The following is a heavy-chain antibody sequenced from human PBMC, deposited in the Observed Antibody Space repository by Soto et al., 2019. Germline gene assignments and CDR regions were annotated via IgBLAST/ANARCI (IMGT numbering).Heavy chain of an antibody. J-gene: IGHJ4*02. CDR2: INQHGTEN. Sequence: EVQLVESGGDLVPPGGSLRLSCVASGFNFSNYWMTWARQAPGNGLEWVANINQHGTENFYVDSVEGRFSISRDNAYHSVYLQMNSLRAEDTAIYYCATDILDYWGQGTSVTVSS. CDR1: GFNFSNYW. CDR3: ATDILDY. V-gene: IGHV3-7*03.